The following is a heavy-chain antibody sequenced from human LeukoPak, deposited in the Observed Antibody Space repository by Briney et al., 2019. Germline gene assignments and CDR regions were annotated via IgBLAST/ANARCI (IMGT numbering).Heavy chain of an antibody. CDR3: ARRKDIVEYDAFDI. CDR2: IYYSGST. J-gene: IGHJ3*02. CDR1: GGSISSYY. D-gene: IGHD2-15*01. Sequence: SETLSLTCTVSGGSISSYYWSWIRQPPGKGLEWIGYIYYSGSTNYNPSLKSRVTTPVDTSKNQFSLKLSSVTAADTAVYYCARRKDIVEYDAFDIWGQGTMVTVSS. V-gene: IGHV4-59*13.